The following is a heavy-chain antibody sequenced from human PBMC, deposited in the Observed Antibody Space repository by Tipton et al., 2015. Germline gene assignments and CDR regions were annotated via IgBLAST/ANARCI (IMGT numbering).Heavy chain of an antibody. D-gene: IGHD4-17*01. CDR3: AKDDSDYGWYFDL. Sequence: SLRLSCAASGFTCTNYAMNWVRQAPGKGLEWVSGISGSGGSTYYADSVKGRFTISRDSSKNTLYLQMNSLRAEDTAVYYCAKDDSDYGWYFDLWGRGTLVTVSS. J-gene: IGHJ2*01. CDR1: GFTCTNYA. V-gene: IGHV3-23*01. CDR2: ISGSGGST.